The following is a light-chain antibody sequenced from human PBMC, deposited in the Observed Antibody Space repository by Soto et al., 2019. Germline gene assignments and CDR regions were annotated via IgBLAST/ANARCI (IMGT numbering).Light chain of an antibody. Sequence: IMLTLSLSSLSATVGDRVTITCRASQGIDTSLAWYQQKPGKAPKLLIYAASNFQSGVPSRFSGSGSETHFTLTISSLQPEDFATYYCQQLHGYPITFGQG. J-gene: IGKJ5*01. V-gene: IGKV1-9*01. CDR3: QQLHGYPIT. CDR2: AAS. CDR1: QGIDTS.